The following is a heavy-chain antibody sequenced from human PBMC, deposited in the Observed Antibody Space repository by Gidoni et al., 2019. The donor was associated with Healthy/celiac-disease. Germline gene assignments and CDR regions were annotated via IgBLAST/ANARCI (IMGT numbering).Heavy chain of an antibody. CDR2: INHSGST. V-gene: IGHV4-34*01. Sequence: QVQLQQWGAGLFKPSETLSLTCAVYGGSFSGYYWSWIRQPPGKGLEWIGEINHSGSTNYNPSLKSRVTISVDTSKNQFSLKLSSVTAADTAVYYCRAVHRWLVPHRGDYWGQGTLVTVSS. CDR3: RAVHRWLVPHRGDY. J-gene: IGHJ4*02. D-gene: IGHD6-19*01. CDR1: GGSFSGYY.